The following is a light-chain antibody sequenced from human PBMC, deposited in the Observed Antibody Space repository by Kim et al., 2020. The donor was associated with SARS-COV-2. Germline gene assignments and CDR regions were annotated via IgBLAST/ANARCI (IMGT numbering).Light chain of an antibody. CDR1: SLRSYY. J-gene: IGLJ2*01. CDR2: GKN. Sequence: LGQTVRITGQGDSLRSYYASWYQQKPGQAPVLVIYGKNNRPSGIPDRFSGSSSGNTASLTITGAQAEDEADYYCNSRDSSGNHRVVFGGGTQLTVL. V-gene: IGLV3-19*01. CDR3: NSRDSSGNHRVV.